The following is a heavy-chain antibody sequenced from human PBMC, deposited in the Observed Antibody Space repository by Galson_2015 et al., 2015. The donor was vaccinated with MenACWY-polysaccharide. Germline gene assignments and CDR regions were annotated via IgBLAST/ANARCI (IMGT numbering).Heavy chain of an antibody. V-gene: IGHV3-7*04. CDR2: IKQDGSEN. CDR3: ARGQKTLGP. J-gene: IGHJ5*02. Sequence: LEWVANIKQDGSENYYVDSVKGRITISRDNAKNSLYLQMNSLRAEDTAVYYCARGQKTLGPWGQGTLVTVSS.